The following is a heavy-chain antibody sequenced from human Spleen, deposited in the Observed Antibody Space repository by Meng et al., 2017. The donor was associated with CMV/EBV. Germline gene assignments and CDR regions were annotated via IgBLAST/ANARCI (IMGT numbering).Heavy chain of an antibody. V-gene: IGHV3-49*04. CDR1: GFTFSTYW. J-gene: IGHJ4*02. Sequence: GGSLRLSCAASGFTFSTYWMSWVRQAPGKGLEWVGFIRSKAYGGTTEHAASVKGRFTISRDDSKTIAYLQMSSLKTEDTAIYYCTRVHTYGYQIFDYWGQGALVTVSS. CDR3: TRVHTYGYQIFDY. CDR2: IRSKAYGGTT. D-gene: IGHD5-18*01.